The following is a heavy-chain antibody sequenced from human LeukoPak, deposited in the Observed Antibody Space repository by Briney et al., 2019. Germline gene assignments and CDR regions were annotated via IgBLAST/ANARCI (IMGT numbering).Heavy chain of an antibody. V-gene: IGHV3-53*01. CDR2: IYHSGNT. CDR1: GFTVSSNY. CDR3: ARVRVTGYSNFAY. J-gene: IGHJ4*02. Sequence: GGSLRLSCAASGFTVSSNYMSWVRQAPGKGLEWASVIYHSGNTDYADSVKGRFTISRDNSKNTVYLQMSSLRAEDTAVYYCARVRVTGYSNFAYWGQGTLVTVSS. D-gene: IGHD3-9*01.